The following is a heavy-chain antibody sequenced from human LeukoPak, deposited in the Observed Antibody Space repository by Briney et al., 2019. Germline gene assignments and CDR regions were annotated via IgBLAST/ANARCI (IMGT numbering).Heavy chain of an antibody. V-gene: IGHV3-30*03. CDR3: VASVEGATSY. J-gene: IGHJ4*02. D-gene: IGHD1-26*01. CDR2: ISYDGSTK. Sequence: GGSLRLSCAASGFTFSSYVMHWVRQAPGKGLEWVAVISYDGSTKYYADSVKGRFTISRDNSKNTLYLQMNNLRAEDTAVYYCVASVEGATSYWGQGTLVTVSS. CDR1: GFTFSSYV.